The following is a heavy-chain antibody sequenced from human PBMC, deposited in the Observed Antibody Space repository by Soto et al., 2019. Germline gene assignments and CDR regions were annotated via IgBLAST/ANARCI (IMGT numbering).Heavy chain of an antibody. Sequence: GGSLRLSCAASGFTFSSYSMNWVRQAPGKGLEWVSSISSSSSYIYYADSVKGRFTISRDNSKNTQYLQMSSLRAEDTAIYYYARDGVGATTYFGFIDYWSQGTLVT. D-gene: IGHD1-26*01. V-gene: IGHV3-21*01. CDR2: ISSSSSYI. CDR1: GFTFSSYS. J-gene: IGHJ4*02. CDR3: ARDGVGATTYFGFIDY.